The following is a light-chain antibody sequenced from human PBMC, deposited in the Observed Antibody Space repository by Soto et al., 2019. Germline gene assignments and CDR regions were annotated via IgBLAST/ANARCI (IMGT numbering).Light chain of an antibody. CDR3: CSYAGSNNFPYV. J-gene: IGLJ1*01. V-gene: IGLV2-8*01. Sequence: QSALTQPPSASGSPGQSVTISCTGTSSDVGGYNYVSWYQQHPGKAPKLMIYEVSKRPSGVPDRFSGSKSGNTASLTVSGLQAEDEADYYCCSYAGSNNFPYVFVTGTKVTVL. CDR2: EVS. CDR1: SSDVGGYNY.